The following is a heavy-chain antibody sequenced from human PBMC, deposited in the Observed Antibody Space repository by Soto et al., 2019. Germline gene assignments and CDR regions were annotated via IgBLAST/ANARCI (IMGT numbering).Heavy chain of an antibody. CDR2: NKPSGGST. CDR3: ARDSYYYDSSEHTPDAYYYYYYGMDV. Sequence: ASVKGSCKASGYTFTRHYMHRVRPAPGQRREGVGKNKPSGGSTSYAQKFQGRVTMTRDTSTSTVYMELSSLRSEDTAVYYCARDSYYYDSSEHTPDAYYYYYYGMDVWGQGTTVNVSS. J-gene: IGHJ6*02. CDR1: GYTFTRHY. V-gene: IGHV1-46*01. D-gene: IGHD3-22*01.